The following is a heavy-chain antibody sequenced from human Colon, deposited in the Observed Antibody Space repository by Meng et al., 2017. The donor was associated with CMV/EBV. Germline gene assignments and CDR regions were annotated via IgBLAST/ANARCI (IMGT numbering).Heavy chain of an antibody. V-gene: IGHV4-30-4*01. CDR1: GDSMNSGEYH. CDR3: VRGGRAPYSPVDH. D-gene: IGHD4-11*01. J-gene: IGHJ4*02. Sequence: VSGDSMNSGEYHWTWIRQPPGKGLEWIGHIYNSGSAFYNPSLKTRFTISIDTSKNQFSLNLISVTAADMAVYYCVRGGRAPYSPVDHWGQGTLVTVSS. CDR2: IYNSGSA.